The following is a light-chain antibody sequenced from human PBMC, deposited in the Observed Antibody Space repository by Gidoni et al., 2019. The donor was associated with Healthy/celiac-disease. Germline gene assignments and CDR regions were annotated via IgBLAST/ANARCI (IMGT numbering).Light chain of an antibody. CDR2: AAS. CDR3: QQSYSTPLT. J-gene: IGKJ3*01. CDR1: QSISSY. V-gene: IGKV1-39*01. Sequence: DIQMTQSPSSLSASVGDRVTITCRASQSISSYLNWYQQKPGKAPKLLIYAASSLQSGVPSRFSGSGSGTDFTLTISSLLPEDFATYYCQQSYSTPLTFXPXTKVDIK.